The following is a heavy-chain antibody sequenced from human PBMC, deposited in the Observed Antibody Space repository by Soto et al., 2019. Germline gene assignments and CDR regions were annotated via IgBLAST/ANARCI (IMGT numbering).Heavy chain of an antibody. CDR1: GYTFTSSG. Sequence: ASVKVSCKASGYTFTSSGISWVRQAPGQGLEWMGWISAYNGNTNYAQKLQGRATMTTDTSTSTAYMELRSLRSDDTAVYYCARASRDYCDSSGYLAFDYWGQGTLVTVSS. CDR3: ARASRDYCDSSGYLAFDY. D-gene: IGHD3-22*01. CDR2: ISAYNGNT. J-gene: IGHJ4*02. V-gene: IGHV1-18*01.